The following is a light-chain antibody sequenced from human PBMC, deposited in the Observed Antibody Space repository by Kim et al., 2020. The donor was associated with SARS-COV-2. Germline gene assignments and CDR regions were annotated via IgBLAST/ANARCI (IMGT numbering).Light chain of an antibody. CDR3: QQYQHWPRT. V-gene: IGKV3-15*01. CDR2: GAS. CDR1: RGVGRD. J-gene: IGKJ1*01. Sequence: VVPGEKATRACKARRGVGRDVAWYQEKPGQWPGRLVAGASKGAAGVPGRFSGRGCGTEVTRTVGGRQAGDFAVYYCQQYQHWPRTFGQGTKVDIK.